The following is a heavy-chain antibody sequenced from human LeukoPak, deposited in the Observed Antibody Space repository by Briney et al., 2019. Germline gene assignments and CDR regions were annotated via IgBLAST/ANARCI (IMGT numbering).Heavy chain of an antibody. Sequence: PGGSLRLSCAASGFTFSDYGLHWVRQAPGKGREWVALIRHDGSNKYYADSVMGRFTISRDNSKNTLYLQMNSLRAEDTAMYYCAKDGDAYTEFYYYYMDVWGKGTTVTVSS. D-gene: IGHD5-24*01. CDR1: GFTFSDYG. CDR3: AKDGDAYTEFYYYYMDV. V-gene: IGHV3-30*02. CDR2: IRHDGSNK. J-gene: IGHJ6*03.